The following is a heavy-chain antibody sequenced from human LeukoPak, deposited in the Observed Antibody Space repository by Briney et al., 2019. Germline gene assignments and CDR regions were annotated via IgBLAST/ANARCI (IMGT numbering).Heavy chain of an antibody. D-gene: IGHD3-9*01. V-gene: IGHV4-38-2*01. Sequence: SETLSLTCAVSDYSISSDYYWDWIRQPPGKGLEWIGSIYHSGRTYYNPSLKSRVTISVDTSKNQFSLKLSSVTAADTAVYYCARHDWTFDIWGQGTMVTASS. CDR2: IYHSGRT. CDR3: ARHDWTFDI. CDR1: DYSISSDYY. J-gene: IGHJ3*02.